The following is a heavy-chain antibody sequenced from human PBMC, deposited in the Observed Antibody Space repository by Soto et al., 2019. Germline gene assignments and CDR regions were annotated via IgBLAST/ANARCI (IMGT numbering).Heavy chain of an antibody. Sequence: EVQLVAAGGGLVQPGGSLRLSCAASGFTVNDYFIDWVRRAPGKGLEWVGRTRNKARGYTTEYAASVTGRFIISRDHSSNSLSLQMHGLKTEDTAVYYCVRDNDWTYASWGQGTVVTVS. CDR1: GFTVNDYF. J-gene: IGHJ5*02. CDR3: VRDNDWTYAS. CDR2: TRNKARGYTT. D-gene: IGHD2-21*01. V-gene: IGHV3-72*01.